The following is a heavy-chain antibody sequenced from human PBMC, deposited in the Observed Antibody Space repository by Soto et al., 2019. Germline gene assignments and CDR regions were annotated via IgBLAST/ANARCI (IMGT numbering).Heavy chain of an antibody. CDR3: ARVPDPTDYGDYVFLDY. CDR2: ISAYNGNT. CDR1: GYTFTSYG. Sequence: ASVKVSFKASGYTFTSYGISWVRQAPGQGLEWMGWISAYNGNTNYAQKLQGRVTMTTDTSTSTAYMERRSLRSDDTAVYYCARVPDPTDYGDYVFLDYWGQGTLVTVSS. J-gene: IGHJ4*02. D-gene: IGHD4-17*01. V-gene: IGHV1-18*01.